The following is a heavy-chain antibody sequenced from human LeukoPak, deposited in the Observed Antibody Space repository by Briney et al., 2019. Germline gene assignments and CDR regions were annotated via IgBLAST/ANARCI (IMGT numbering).Heavy chain of an antibody. Sequence: PSETLSLTCTVSGGSISSYYWSWIRQPAGKGLEWIGRIYTSGSTNYNPSLKSRVTMSVDTSKNQFSLKLSSVTAADTAVYYCAREKRDIVVVPAATGYWFDPWGQGTLVTVSS. CDR1: GGSISSYY. CDR3: AREKRDIVVVPAATGYWFDP. V-gene: IGHV4-4*07. J-gene: IGHJ5*02. CDR2: IYTSGST. D-gene: IGHD2-2*01.